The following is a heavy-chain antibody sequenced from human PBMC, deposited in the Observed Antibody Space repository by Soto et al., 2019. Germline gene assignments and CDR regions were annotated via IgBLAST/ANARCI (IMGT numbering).Heavy chain of an antibody. J-gene: IGHJ2*01. CDR3: ARASRGYWYFDL. V-gene: IGHV4-31*03. Sequence: PSETLSLTCTVSGGSVNSATNYWSWIRHRPGEGLESIGYIYYTGSSYYNPSLKSRITISVDTSKNQFSLNPNSVTATDTAVYYCARASRGYWYFDLWGRGTLVTVSS. CDR1: GGSVNSATNY. CDR2: IYYTGSS. D-gene: IGHD1-1*01.